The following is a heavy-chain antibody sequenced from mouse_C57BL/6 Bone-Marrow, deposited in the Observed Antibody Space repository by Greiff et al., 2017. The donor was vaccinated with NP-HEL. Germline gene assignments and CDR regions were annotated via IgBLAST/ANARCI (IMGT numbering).Heavy chain of an antibody. J-gene: IGHJ2*01. CDR2: ISYDGSN. CDR3: ASRQLRPYYFDY. V-gene: IGHV3-6*01. CDR1: GYSITSGYY. Sequence: ESGPGLVKPSQSLSLTCSVTGYSITSGYYWNWIRQFPGNKLEWMGYISYDGSNNYNPSLKNRISITRDTSKNQFFLKLNSVTTEDTATDYCASRQLRPYYFDYWGQGTTLTVSS. D-gene: IGHD3-2*02.